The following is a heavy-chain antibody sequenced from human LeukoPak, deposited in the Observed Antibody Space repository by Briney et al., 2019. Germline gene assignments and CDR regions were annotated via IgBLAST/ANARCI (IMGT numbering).Heavy chain of an antibody. Sequence: ASVKVSCKASGYTFTDYYMHWVRQAPGQGLEWMGWINPNSGGTHYAQKFQGRVTMTRDTSISTAYMDLSRLRSDDTAVYYCAREAGGDNYYDSSGYFFDYWGQGTLVTVSS. CDR2: INPNSGGT. D-gene: IGHD3-22*01. CDR1: GYTFTDYY. V-gene: IGHV1-2*02. CDR3: AREAGGDNYYDSSGYFFDY. J-gene: IGHJ4*02.